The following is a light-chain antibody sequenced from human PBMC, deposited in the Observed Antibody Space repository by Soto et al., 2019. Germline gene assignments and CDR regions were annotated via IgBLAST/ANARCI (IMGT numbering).Light chain of an antibody. V-gene: IGKV3-11*01. CDR3: QPRDHWYT. Sequence: EIVLTQSPATLSLSPGERATLSCRASQSIRIYLAWYQQKPGQAPRLLIYDASKRATGIPARFSGSGSGTDFTLTLSSLEPEYFAVYYCQPRDHWYTFGQGTKLEIK. CDR1: QSIRIY. J-gene: IGKJ2*01. CDR2: DAS.